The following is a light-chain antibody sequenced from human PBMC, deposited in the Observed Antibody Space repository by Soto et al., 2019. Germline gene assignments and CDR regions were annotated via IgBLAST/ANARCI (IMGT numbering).Light chain of an antibody. V-gene: IGKV3-20*01. Sequence: ELVLTQSPGTLSLSPGEGATLSCRASQSVSSSYLAWYQQKPGQAPRLLIYGASSRATGIPDRFSGSGSGTDFTLTISRLEPEDFAVYYCQQYGSSLLTFGGGTKVDIK. CDR2: GAS. CDR1: QSVSSSY. J-gene: IGKJ4*01. CDR3: QQYGSSLLT.